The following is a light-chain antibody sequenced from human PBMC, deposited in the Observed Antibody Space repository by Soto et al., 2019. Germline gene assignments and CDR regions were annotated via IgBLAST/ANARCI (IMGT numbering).Light chain of an antibody. V-gene: IGKV3-11*01. CDR1: QSVDSY. CDR2: GAS. CDR3: QQET. Sequence: EIVLTQSPPTLSLSPGERATLSCRASQSVDSYLAWYQQKPGQAPRLLIYGASNRATGIPDRFSGSGSGTDFTLTIRSLEPEDFAVYYCQQETFGQGTKVE. J-gene: IGKJ1*01.